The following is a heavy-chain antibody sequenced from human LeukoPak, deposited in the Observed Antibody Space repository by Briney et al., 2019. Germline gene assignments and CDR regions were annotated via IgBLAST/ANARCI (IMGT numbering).Heavy chain of an antibody. CDR2: INHSGST. J-gene: IGHJ3*02. D-gene: IGHD2-2*01. CDR1: GGSFSGYY. Sequence: SETLSLTCAVYGGSFSGYYWSWIRQPPGKGLEWIGEINHSGSTNYNPSLKSRVAISVDTSKNQFSLKLSSVTAADTAVYYCARGPRRYCSSTSCYFFGAFDIWGQGTMVTVSS. V-gene: IGHV4-34*01. CDR3: ARGPRRYCSSTSCYFFGAFDI.